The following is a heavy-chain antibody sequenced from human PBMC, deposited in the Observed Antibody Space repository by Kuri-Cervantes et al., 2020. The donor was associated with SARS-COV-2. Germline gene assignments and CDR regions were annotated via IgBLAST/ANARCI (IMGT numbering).Heavy chain of an antibody. D-gene: IGHD3-3*01. V-gene: IGHV4-4*02. Sequence: SLSLSCAVSTGSISSSNWGSWVRQHQGEGLEWIGEIYHSGRTIYNPSPKSRVTIAVDTSKDQFSLKLSSVTAADTAVYYCARRIMIFGVGGALLSWFDPWGQGTLVTVSS. CDR3: ARRIMIFGVGGALLSWFDP. J-gene: IGHJ5*02. CDR1: TGSISSSNW. CDR2: IYHSGRT.